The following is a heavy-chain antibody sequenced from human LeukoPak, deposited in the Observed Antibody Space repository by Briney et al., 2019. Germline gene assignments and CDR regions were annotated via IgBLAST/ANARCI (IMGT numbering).Heavy chain of an antibody. J-gene: IGHJ4*02. D-gene: IGHD6-19*01. CDR2: IYYSGST. Sequence: MSSETLSLTCTVSGGSISSYYWSWIRQPPGKGLEWIGYIYYSGSTNYNPSLKSRVTISVDTSKNQFSLKLSSLTAADTAVYYCARGGSSGWLSYFDSWGQGTLVTVSS. V-gene: IGHV4-59*01. CDR3: ARGGSSGWLSYFDS. CDR1: GGSISSYY.